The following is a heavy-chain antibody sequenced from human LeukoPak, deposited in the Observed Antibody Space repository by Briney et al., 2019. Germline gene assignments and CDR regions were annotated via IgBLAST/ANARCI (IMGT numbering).Heavy chain of an antibody. J-gene: IGHJ5*01. Sequence: SETLSLTCTVSAGSISSSSYYWGWIRQPPGKGLKWIGSIYYSGTPSYNPSLRSRVTMSVDTSKNQFSLKLTSVTAADTAIYYSGRRGYSRSHFDSWGQGTLVSVSS. CDR3: GRRGYSRSHFDS. V-gene: IGHV4-39*01. D-gene: IGHD2-2*01. CDR1: AGSISSSSYY. CDR2: IYYSGTP.